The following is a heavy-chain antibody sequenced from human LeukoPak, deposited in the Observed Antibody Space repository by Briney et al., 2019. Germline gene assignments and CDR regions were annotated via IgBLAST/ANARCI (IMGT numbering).Heavy chain of an antibody. CDR2: IRYDGSNK. V-gene: IGHV3-30*02. Sequence: PGGSLRLSCAASGFTFSSYGMHWVRQAPGKGLEWVAFIRYDGSNKYYADSVKGRFTISRDNARNSLYLQMNSLRAEDTAMFYCARREDYYDSGGYSQYWYFDVWGRGTLVTVSS. J-gene: IGHJ2*01. CDR1: GFTFSSYG. CDR3: ARREDYYDSGGYSQYWYFDV. D-gene: IGHD3-22*01.